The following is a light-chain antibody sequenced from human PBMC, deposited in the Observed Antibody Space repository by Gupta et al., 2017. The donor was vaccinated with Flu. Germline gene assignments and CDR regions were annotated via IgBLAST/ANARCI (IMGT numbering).Light chain of an antibody. CDR3: QQSDSSPYT. Sequence: PSSLSASLGDRVSITCRASQSIDRYLNWYQRKPGKAPKLLIHAASSLESGVPLRFIGSGSGTDFTLTISRLQPEDFANYYCQQSDSSPYTFGQGTKVEI. CDR2: AAS. V-gene: IGKV1-39*01. CDR1: QSIDRY. J-gene: IGKJ2*01.